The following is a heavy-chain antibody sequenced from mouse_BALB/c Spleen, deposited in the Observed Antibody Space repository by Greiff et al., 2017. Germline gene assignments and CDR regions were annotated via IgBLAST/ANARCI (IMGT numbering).Heavy chain of an antibody. Sequence: DVKVEESGGGLVKPGGSLKLSCAASGFTSSDYYMYWVRQTPEKRLECVATISDGGSYTYYPDSVKGRFTISRDNAKNNLYLQMSSLKSEDTAMYYCAREIDYWGQGTTLTVSS. J-gene: IGHJ2*01. CDR2: ISDGGSYT. V-gene: IGHV5-4*02. CDR3: AREIDY. CDR1: GFTSSDYY.